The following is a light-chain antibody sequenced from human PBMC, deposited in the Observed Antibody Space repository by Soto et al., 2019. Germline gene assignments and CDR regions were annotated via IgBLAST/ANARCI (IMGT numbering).Light chain of an antibody. Sequence: QSVLTQPPSVSAAPGQKVTISCSGSSSNIGNNYVSWYQQLPGTAPKLLNDNNKRPSGIPDRFSGSKSGTSATLGITGLQTGDEADYYCGTWDSSLSADVVFGGGTKLTVL. CDR1: SSNIGNNY. CDR2: DNN. V-gene: IGLV1-51*01. CDR3: GTWDSSLSADVV. J-gene: IGLJ2*01.